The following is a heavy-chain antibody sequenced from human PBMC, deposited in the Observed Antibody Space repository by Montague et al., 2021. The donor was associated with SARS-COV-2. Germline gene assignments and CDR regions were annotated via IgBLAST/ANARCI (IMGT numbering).Heavy chain of an antibody. V-gene: IGHV4-31*03. Sequence: TLSLTCTVSGGSISNGGYYRSWIHQHPGKGLEWIGYMYDSGSTYYNPSLTSRVTMSLDTSKNQFSLKLSSVTAADTAVYYCARGDGVVVAAPYIWGQGTMVTVSS. D-gene: IGHD2-15*01. J-gene: IGHJ3*02. CDR2: MYDSGST. CDR1: GGSISNGGYY. CDR3: ARGDGVVVAAPYI.